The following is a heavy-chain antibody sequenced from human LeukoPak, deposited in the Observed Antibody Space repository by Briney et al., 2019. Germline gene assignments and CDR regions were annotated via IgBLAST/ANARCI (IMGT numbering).Heavy chain of an antibody. Sequence: GESVKISCQGSGYSSTTYGISWVRQMRVQGPEWIGTIEPRDSYSNYSPSLQGHVTISADKSISTASLHWSSVKASDTAMYYCARHGGGFDYWGQGTLVTVSS. CDR1: GYSSTTYG. V-gene: IGHV5-10-1*01. D-gene: IGHD3-10*01. CDR2: IEPRDSYS. J-gene: IGHJ4*02. CDR3: ARHGGGFDY.